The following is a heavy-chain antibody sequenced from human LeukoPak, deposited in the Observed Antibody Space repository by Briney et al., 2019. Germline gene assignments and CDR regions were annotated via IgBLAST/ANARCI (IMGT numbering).Heavy chain of an antibody. D-gene: IGHD2-15*01. V-gene: IGHV4-59*08. Sequence: SETLSLTCPVSGGSISSYYWSWIRQPPGKGLEWIGYIYYSGSTNYNPSLKSRVTISVDTSKNQFSLKLSSVTAADTAVYYCARQWASRYCSGGSCYYYGMDVWGQGTTVTVSS. CDR2: IYYSGST. J-gene: IGHJ6*02. CDR3: ARQWASRYCSGGSCYYYGMDV. CDR1: GGSISSYY.